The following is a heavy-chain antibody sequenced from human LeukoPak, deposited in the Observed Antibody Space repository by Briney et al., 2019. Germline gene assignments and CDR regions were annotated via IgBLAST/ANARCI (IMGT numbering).Heavy chain of an antibody. CDR2: INPDGTSR. CDR1: RITFSSFW. Sequence: GGSLRLSCALSRITFSSFWMHWVRQAPGKGLVWVSRINPDGTSRSYADSVKGRFTISRDNARNTLYLQMNSLRAEDTAVYYCARAGVTVTTGDFDYWGQGTLVTVSS. CDR3: ARAGVTVTTGDFDY. D-gene: IGHD4-17*01. V-gene: IGHV3-74*01. J-gene: IGHJ4*02.